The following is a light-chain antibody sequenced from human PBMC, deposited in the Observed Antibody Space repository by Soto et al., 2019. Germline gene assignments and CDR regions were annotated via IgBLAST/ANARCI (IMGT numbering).Light chain of an antibody. CDR3: QQYNPYSRT. CDR2: KAS. CDR1: QSISNW. J-gene: IGKJ1*01. V-gene: IGKV1-5*03. Sequence: DIQMTQSPSTLSASVGDRVTITCRASQSISNWLAWYQQKPGKAPKLLIYKASSLQSGVPSRFSGSGSGTDFTLTISSLQPDDFAMYYCQQYNPYSRTFGQGPRWIS.